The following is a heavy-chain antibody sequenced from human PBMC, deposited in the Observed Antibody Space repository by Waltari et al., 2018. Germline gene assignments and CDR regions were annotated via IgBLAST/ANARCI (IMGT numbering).Heavy chain of an antibody. CDR3: GRESTTDWYVDH. Sequence: EVQMVESGGGLVQPGGSLRLSCAASGFTFSSPLLHWVRQGPGKGLGGVARIYDDGSRTSYADSLKGRVTISRDNAKNILYLEMSSLTAEDTAVYYCGRESTTDWYVDHWGQGTLVTVSS. CDR1: GFTFSSPL. CDR2: IYDDGSRT. J-gene: IGHJ4*02. D-gene: IGHD3-9*01. V-gene: IGHV3-74*01.